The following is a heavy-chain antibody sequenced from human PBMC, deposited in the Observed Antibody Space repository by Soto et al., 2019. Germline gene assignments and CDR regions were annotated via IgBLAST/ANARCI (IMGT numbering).Heavy chain of an antibody. Sequence: PSETLSLTCTVSRVSVSSRSYSWSWIRLPPGKGLEWIGYVYDSGSTTYNPSLKSRVTISVDTSKNQFSLKLSSVTSADTAMYYCAREVTAGAYADMVATYFDYWGQGTLVTVSS. J-gene: IGHJ4*02. CDR3: AREVTAGAYADMVATYFDY. CDR1: RVSVSSRSYS. V-gene: IGHV4-61*01. D-gene: IGHD5-12*01. CDR2: VYDSGST.